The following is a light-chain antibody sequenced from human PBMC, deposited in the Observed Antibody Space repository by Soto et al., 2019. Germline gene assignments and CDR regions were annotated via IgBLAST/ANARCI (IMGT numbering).Light chain of an antibody. CDR3: QAYDYSLTASV. J-gene: IGLJ3*02. CDR2: GNR. CDR1: SSNLGAGYD. Sequence: QAVVTQPPSVSGAPGQRVTISFTGSSSNLGAGYDVHWYQQLPGAAPKLVIFGNRNRPSGVPERFSGSKSGTSASLAITGLQAEDEADYYCQAYDYSLTASVFGGGTQLTVL. V-gene: IGLV1-40*01.